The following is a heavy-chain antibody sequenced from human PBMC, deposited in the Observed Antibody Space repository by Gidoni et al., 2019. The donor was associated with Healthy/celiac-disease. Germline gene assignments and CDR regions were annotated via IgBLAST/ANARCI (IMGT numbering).Heavy chain of an antibody. CDR3: ARVYYYDSSGYYFDY. CDR2: ISSSSSYI. CDR1: GFTFSRYS. D-gene: IGHD3-22*01. V-gene: IGHV3-21*01. Sequence: EVQLVESGGGLVKPGGSLRLSCAASGFTFSRYSMNWVRQAPGKGLEWVSSISSSSSYIYYADSVKGRFTISRDNAKNSLYLQMNSLRAEDTAVYYCARVYYYDSSGYYFDYWGQGTLVTVSS. J-gene: IGHJ4*02.